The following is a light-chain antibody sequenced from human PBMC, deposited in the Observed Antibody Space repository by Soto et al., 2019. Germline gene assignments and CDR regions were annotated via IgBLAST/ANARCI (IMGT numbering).Light chain of an antibody. V-gene: IGLV1-40*01. Sequence: SVLTQPPSVSGAPGQRVTICCTGSSSNIGAGYDVHWYQQLPGTAPKLLIYGNSNRPSGVPDRFSGSKSGTSASLAITGLQAEDEADYYCQSYDSSLSGYVFGTWTKVTVL. J-gene: IGLJ1*01. CDR3: QSYDSSLSGYV. CDR2: GNS. CDR1: SSNIGAGYD.